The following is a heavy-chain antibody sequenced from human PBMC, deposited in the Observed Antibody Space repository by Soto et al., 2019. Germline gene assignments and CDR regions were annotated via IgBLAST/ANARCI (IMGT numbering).Heavy chain of an antibody. CDR1: GFTFSSYA. J-gene: IGHJ6*02. CDR2: ISGSGGST. CDR3: AKTYGSGSRNYYYYYGMDV. Sequence: EVQLVESGGGLVKPGGSLRLSCAASGFTFSSYAMSWVRQAPGKGLEWVSAISGSGGSTYYADSVKGRFTISRDNSKNTLYLQMNSLRAVDTAVYYCAKTYGSGSRNYYYYYGMDVWGQGTTVTVSS. V-gene: IGHV3-23*04. D-gene: IGHD3-10*01.